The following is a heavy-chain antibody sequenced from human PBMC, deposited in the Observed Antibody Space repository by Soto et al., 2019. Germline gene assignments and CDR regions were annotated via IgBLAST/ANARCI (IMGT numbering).Heavy chain of an antibody. CDR2: IYYSGSA. CDR3: ARTNSGSYYSVFNY. Sequence: KPSETLSLTCTVSGGSITSGGYYWTWIRQHPGKGLEWIGYIYYSGSAYYNPSLKSRVTISLDTSKNQFSLNLSSVTAADTAVYYCARTNSGSYYSVFNYWGRGSLVTVYS. J-gene: IGHJ4*02. D-gene: IGHD1-26*01. V-gene: IGHV4-31*03. CDR1: GGSITSGGYY.